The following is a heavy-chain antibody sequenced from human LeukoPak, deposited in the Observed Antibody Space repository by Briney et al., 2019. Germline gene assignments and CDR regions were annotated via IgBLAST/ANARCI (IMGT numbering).Heavy chain of an antibody. CDR1: GYTFTSYG. CDR3: ARVPGIAAAGKGDFYYYYYMDV. Sequence: GASVKVSCKASGYTFTSYGISWVRQAPGQGLEWMGGIIPIFGTANYAQKFQGRVTITADKSTSTAYMELSSLRSEDTAVYYCARVPGIAAAGKGDFYYYYYMDVWGKGTTVTVSS. CDR2: IIPIFGTA. D-gene: IGHD6-13*01. J-gene: IGHJ6*03. V-gene: IGHV1-69*06.